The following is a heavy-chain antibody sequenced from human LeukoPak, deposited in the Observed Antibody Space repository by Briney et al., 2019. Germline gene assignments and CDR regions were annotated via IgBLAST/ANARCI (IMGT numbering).Heavy chain of an antibody. J-gene: IGHJ6*02. CDR1: GFTFSSSA. V-gene: IGHV3-64*01. D-gene: IGHD2-2*01. CDR3: ARGAPHCSKTSCYSYYHGMDV. Sequence: GGSLRLSCAASGFTFSSSAMHWVRQAPGKGLEYVSTISTNEITTYYANSVKGRFTISRDNSKNTLYLQMGSLRAEDMAVYYCARGAPHCSKTSCYSYYHGMDVWGQRTTVTVSS. CDR2: ISTNEITT.